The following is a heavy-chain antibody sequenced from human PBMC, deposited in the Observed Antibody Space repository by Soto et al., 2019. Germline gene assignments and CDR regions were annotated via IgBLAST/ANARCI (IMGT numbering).Heavy chain of an antibody. J-gene: IGHJ4*02. CDR2: INRNGGST. CDR3: ARGGSDYYFAY. D-gene: IGHD2-21*02. Sequence: EVQLVESGGGLVQPGGSLRLSCAASGFTFSSYAMHWVRQAPGKGLEYVSTINRNGGSTYYANSVKGRFTISRDNSKNTLYLQMGSLRAEDMAVYYCARGGSDYYFAYWGQGTLVTVSS. CDR1: GFTFSSYA. V-gene: IGHV3-64*01.